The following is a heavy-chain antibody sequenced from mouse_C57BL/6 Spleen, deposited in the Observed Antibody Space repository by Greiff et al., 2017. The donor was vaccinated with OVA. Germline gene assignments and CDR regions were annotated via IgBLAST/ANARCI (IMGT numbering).Heavy chain of an antibody. CDR2: IHPNSGST. V-gene: IGHV1-64*01. Sequence: QVQLQQSGAELVKPGASVKLSCKASGYTFTSYWVHWVKQRPGQGLEWIGMIHPNSGSTNYNEKFTSKATLTVDKSSSAAYMQLSSLTSEYSAVYYCARFLDYWGQGTSVTVSS. CDR3: ARFLDY. CDR1: GYTFTSYW. J-gene: IGHJ4*01.